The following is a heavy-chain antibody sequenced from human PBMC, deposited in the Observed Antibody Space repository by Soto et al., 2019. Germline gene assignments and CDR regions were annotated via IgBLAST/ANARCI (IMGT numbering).Heavy chain of an antibody. Sequence: GGSLRLSCAASGFTFSNYAVTWVRQAPGKGLEWVSTISGSGGSTYYADSVKGRFTISRDNSKNTLYLQMNSLRAEDTAVYYCAKNYDNAFDIWGKGTMVTVSS. CDR1: GFTFSNYA. D-gene: IGHD3-22*01. CDR3: AKNYDNAFDI. V-gene: IGHV3-23*01. J-gene: IGHJ3*02. CDR2: ISGSGGST.